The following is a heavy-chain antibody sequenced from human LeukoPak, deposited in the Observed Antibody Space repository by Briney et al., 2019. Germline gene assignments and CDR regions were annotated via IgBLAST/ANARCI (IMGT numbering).Heavy chain of an antibody. CDR2: IIPIVGTA. J-gene: IGHJ5*02. CDR3: AKSCVIVPAAKIPNWFDP. Sequence: SVKLSCKASGGTFSSYAISWVRQAPGQGLEWVGGIIPIVGTANYAKYFQGRVTITTDESTSTAYMELSSLRSEDTAVYYCAKSCVIVPAAKIPNWFDPWGQGTLVTVSS. CDR1: GGTFSSYA. D-gene: IGHD2-2*01. V-gene: IGHV1-69*05.